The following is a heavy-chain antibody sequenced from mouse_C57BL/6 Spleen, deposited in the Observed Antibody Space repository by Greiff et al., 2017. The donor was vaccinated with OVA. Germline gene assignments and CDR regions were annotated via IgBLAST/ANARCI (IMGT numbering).Heavy chain of an antibody. J-gene: IGHJ4*01. V-gene: IGHV1-52*01. Sequence: VQLQQPGAELVRPGSSVKLSCKASGYTFTSYWMHWVKQRPIQGLEWIGNIDPSDSETHYNQKFKDKATLTVDKSSSTAYMQLSSLTSEDSAVYYCARGRLREVYYAMDYWGQGTSVTVSS. D-gene: IGHD2-2*01. CDR2: IDPSDSET. CDR3: ARGRLREVYYAMDY. CDR1: GYTFTSYW.